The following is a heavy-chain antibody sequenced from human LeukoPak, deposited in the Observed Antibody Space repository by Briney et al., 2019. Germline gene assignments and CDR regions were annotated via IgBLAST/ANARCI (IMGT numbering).Heavy chain of an antibody. CDR3: AGRLSGDYYYYMDV. V-gene: IGHV1-69*13. Sequence: SVKVSCKASGGTFSSYAISWVRQAPGQGLEWMGGIIPIFGTANYAQKFQGRVTITADESTSTAYMELSSLGSEDTAVYYCAGRLSGDYYYYMDVWGKGTTVTISS. CDR1: GGTFSSYA. CDR2: IIPIFGTA. J-gene: IGHJ6*03. D-gene: IGHD3-16*01.